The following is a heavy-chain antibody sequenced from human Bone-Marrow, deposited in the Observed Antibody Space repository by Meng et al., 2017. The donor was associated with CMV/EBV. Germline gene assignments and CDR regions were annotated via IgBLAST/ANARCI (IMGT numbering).Heavy chain of an antibody. CDR3: ADLAEAFGMDV. V-gene: IGHV3-72*01. CDR1: GFTFSDHH. D-gene: IGHD6-19*01. CDR2: IKKKADSYTT. J-gene: IGHJ6*02. Sequence: GESLKISCAASGFTFSDHHMDWVRQAPGRGLEWVGEIKKKADSYTTHYAASVKGRFTISRDDSKNPLYLQMNSLKTEDSAVYYCADLAEAFGMDVWGQGTTVTVSS.